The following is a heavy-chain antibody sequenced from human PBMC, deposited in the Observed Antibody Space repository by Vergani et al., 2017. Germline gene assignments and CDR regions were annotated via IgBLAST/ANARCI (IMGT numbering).Heavy chain of an antibody. V-gene: IGHV3-30*03. Sequence: QVHLVESGGGVVQPGRSLRLSCVVSGFTSSYYGMHWVRQAPGKGLEWVAVISYDGTQKYYADSVKGRFTISRDNSKSTLYLQMNSRRTEDTAVYYCATKSCSTPGCQIGYFREWGQGTLVTVSS. CDR2: ISYDGTQK. J-gene: IGHJ1*01. CDR3: ATKSCSTPGCQIGYFRE. D-gene: IGHD2-2*01. CDR1: GFTSSYYG.